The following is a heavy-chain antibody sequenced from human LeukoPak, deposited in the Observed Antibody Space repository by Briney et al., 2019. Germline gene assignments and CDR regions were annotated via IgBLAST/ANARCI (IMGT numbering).Heavy chain of an antibody. J-gene: IGHJ6*03. CDR1: GFTFSNYW. CDR3: ARTGGPANLQHYYYYMDV. Sequence: GGSLRLSCAASGFTFSNYWMNWVGQAPGKGLEWVANINQDGSEKYYVDSVKGRFTISRDNAKTSLYLQMNSLRAEDTAVYYCARTGGPANLQHYYYYMDVWGKGTTVTVSS. D-gene: IGHD3-16*01. V-gene: IGHV3-7*01. CDR2: INQDGSEK.